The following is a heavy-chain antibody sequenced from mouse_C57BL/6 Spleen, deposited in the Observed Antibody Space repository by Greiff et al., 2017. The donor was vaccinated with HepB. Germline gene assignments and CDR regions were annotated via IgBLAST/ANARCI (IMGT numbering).Heavy chain of an antibody. CDR3: AREAYGSSYDY. J-gene: IGHJ2*01. D-gene: IGHD1-1*01. CDR2: IYPGDGDT. V-gene: IGHV1-82*01. Sequence: VKLVESGPELVKPGASVKISCKASGYAFSSSLMNWVKQRPGKGLEWIGRIYPGDGDTNYNGKFKGKATLTADKSSSTAYMQLSSLTSEDSAVYFCAREAYGSSYDYWGQGTTLTVSS. CDR1: GYAFSSSL.